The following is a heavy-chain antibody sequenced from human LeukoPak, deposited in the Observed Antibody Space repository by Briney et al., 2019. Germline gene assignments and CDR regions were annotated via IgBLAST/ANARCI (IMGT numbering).Heavy chain of an antibody. CDR3: SRSHDYGGLYFYYYMDV. J-gene: IGHJ6*03. V-gene: IGHV4-39*01. D-gene: IGHD4-23*01. Sequence: SETLSLTCTVSGGSISSRSDYWGWIRQTPGKGLEWIGNLDSSGSTYYNPSLKSRVTISVGTSKNQCSLNLRSVTAADTAIYFCSRSHDYGGLYFYYYMDVWGKGTTVTVSS. CDR2: LDSSGST. CDR1: GGSISSRSDY.